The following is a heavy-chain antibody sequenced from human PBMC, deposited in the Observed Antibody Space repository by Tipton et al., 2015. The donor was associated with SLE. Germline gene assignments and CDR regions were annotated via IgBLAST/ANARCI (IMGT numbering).Heavy chain of an antibody. D-gene: IGHD2-15*01. CDR1: GFTVSSNY. CDR3: TRDGAYSYFDS. Sequence: GSLRLSCAASGFTVSSNYMNWVRQAPGKGLEWVANIKQDGRKKSYVDSVKGRFAISRDNAKNSLYLQMNSLRVEDTAVYYCTRDGAYSYFDSWGQGTLVTVSS. V-gene: IGHV3-7*01. CDR2: IKQDGRKK. J-gene: IGHJ4*02.